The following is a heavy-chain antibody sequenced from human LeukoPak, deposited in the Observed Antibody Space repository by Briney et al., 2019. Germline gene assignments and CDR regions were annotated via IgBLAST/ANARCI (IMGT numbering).Heavy chain of an antibody. CDR1: GFTFSSYA. D-gene: IGHD3-10*01. Sequence: GGSLRLSCAASGFTFSSYAMSWVRQAPGKGLEWVSAISGSGGSTYYADSVKGRFTISRDNSKNTLYLQMNSLRAEDTAVYYCAKGTGVLLIYYGMDVWGQGTTVTVSS. CDR2: ISGSGGST. J-gene: IGHJ6*02. CDR3: AKGTGVLLIYYGMDV. V-gene: IGHV3-23*01.